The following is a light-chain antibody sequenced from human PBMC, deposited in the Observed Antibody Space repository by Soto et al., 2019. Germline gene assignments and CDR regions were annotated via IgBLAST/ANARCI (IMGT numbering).Light chain of an antibody. CDR1: QGIRNN. J-gene: IGKJ4*01. V-gene: IGKV1-6*01. CDR3: LQDYNYPLT. Sequence: AIQMTQSPSSLSASVGDRITITCRASQGIRNNLGWYQQKPGKAPKILIYAASSSQSGVPSRFSGSGSGTDFTLTISSLQPEDFATYYCLQDYNYPLTFGGGTKVEIK. CDR2: AAS.